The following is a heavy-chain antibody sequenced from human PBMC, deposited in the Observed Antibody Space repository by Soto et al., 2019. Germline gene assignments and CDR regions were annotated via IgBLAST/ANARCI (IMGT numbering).Heavy chain of an antibody. CDR3: ARHASLAVAGRGHDY. D-gene: IGHD6-19*01. CDR1: GGSISSSSYY. J-gene: IGHJ4*02. V-gene: IGHV4-39*01. Sequence: SETLSLTCTVSGGSISSSSYYWGWIRQPPGKGLEWIGSIYYSGSTYYNPSLKSRVTISVDTSKNQFSLKLSSVTAADTAVYYCARHASLAVAGRGHDYWGQGTLVTVSS. CDR2: IYYSGST.